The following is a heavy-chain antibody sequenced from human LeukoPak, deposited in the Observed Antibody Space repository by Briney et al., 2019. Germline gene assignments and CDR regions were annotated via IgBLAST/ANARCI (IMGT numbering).Heavy chain of an antibody. D-gene: IGHD2-21*02. V-gene: IGHV4-61*01. CDR1: GGSFSSGTYY. Sequence: SETLSLTCTVSGGSFSSGTYYWSWIRQPPGKGLEWIGYIYYSGSTNYNPSLKSRVTISVDTSKNQFSLKLSSVTAADTAVYYCARGGGSGDGAFDIWGQGTMVTVSS. CDR3: ARGGGSGDGAFDI. CDR2: IYYSGST. J-gene: IGHJ3*02.